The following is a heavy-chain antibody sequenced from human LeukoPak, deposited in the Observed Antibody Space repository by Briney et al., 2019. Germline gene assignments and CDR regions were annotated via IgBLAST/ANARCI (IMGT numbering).Heavy chain of an antibody. V-gene: IGHV4-34*01. D-gene: IGHD3-10*01. CDR3: ARGRRSRAYFYGSGSYFD. CDR1: GGSFSGYY. CDR2: INHSGST. J-gene: IGHJ4*02. Sequence: SETLSLTCPLYGGSFSGYYWCWIRQPPANGREWIGEINHSGSTNYHPSLKGRVTISVNTPKNQLALKLTSVTPSDPHGYYCARGRRSRAYFYGSGSYFDWGQRTPVTVS.